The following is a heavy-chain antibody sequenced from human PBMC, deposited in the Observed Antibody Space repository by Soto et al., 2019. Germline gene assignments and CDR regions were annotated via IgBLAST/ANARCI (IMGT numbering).Heavy chain of an antibody. D-gene: IGHD1-26*01. Sequence: SDTLSLTCTVSGGSVNSAAFYWSWIRQYPGKGLEWIGSIFYTGSTHYNPSLRSRVTISVDTSKNQFSLKLTSVTAADTAVYYCASSEYADDNWFDPWGQGTLVTVSS. V-gene: IGHV4-31*03. CDR3: ASSEYADDNWFDP. CDR1: GGSVNSAAFY. CDR2: IFYTGST. J-gene: IGHJ5*02.